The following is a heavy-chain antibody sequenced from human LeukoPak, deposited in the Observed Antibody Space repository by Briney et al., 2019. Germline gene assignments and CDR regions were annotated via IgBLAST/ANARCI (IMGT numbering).Heavy chain of an antibody. V-gene: IGHV3-11*04. D-gene: IGHD5-18*01. CDR2: ISFSGSTI. CDR1: GFSLNDYY. J-gene: IGHJ4*02. CDR3: ARDETALDS. Sequence: GGSLRLSCAASGFSLNDYYMSWIRQAPGKGLEWISYISFSGSTIYYADFVRGRFAISRDNAKNSLYLQMNSLRAEDTAVYYCARDETALDSWGQGTLVTVSS.